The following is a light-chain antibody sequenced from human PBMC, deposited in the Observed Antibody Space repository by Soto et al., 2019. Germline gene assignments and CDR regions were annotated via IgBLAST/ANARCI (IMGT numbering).Light chain of an antibody. J-gene: IGKJ4*01. Sequence: EIVLTQSPATLSLSPGERATLSCRASQSVSSSSAWYQQKPGQAPRLLIYDAFNRATGIPARFSGSGSGTDFTLTISSLEAEDSAVYYCQQRSNWISFGGGTKVEIK. V-gene: IGKV3-11*01. CDR3: QQRSNWIS. CDR1: QSVSSS. CDR2: DAF.